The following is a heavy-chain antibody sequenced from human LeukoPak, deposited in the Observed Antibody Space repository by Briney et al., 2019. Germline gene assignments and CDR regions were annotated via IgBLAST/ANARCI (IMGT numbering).Heavy chain of an antibody. J-gene: IGHJ4*02. D-gene: IGHD3-22*01. Sequence: GGSLRLSCAASGFTFSSYSMTWVRQAPGKGLEWVSYISSSSTTIHYADSVKGRFTISRDNAKNSLYLQMNSLRDEDTAVYYCARAPPYYYDSSGEMGYWGQGTLVTVSS. V-gene: IGHV3-48*02. CDR2: ISSSSTTI. CDR1: GFTFSSYS. CDR3: ARAPPYYYDSSGEMGY.